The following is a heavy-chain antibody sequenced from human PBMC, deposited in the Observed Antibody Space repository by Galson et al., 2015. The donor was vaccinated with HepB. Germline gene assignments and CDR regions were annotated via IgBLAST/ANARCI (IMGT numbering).Heavy chain of an antibody. Sequence: SVKVSCKASGYTFTSYGISWVRQAPGQGLEWMGWISAYNGNTNYAQKLQGRVTMTTDTSTSTAYMELRSLRSDDTAVYYCARGYDYVWGSYRYAEYFQHWGQGTLVTVSS. CDR3: ARGYDYVWGSYRYAEYFQH. D-gene: IGHD3-16*02. J-gene: IGHJ1*01. CDR1: GYTFTSYG. CDR2: ISAYNGNT. V-gene: IGHV1-18*04.